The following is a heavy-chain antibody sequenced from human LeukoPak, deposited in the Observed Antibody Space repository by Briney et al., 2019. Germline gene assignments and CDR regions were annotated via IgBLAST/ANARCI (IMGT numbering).Heavy chain of an antibody. Sequence: GGSLRLSCAASGFTFSSYSMNWVRQAPGKGLEWVSSISSSSSYIYYADSVKGRFTISRDNAKNSLYLQMNSLRAEDTAGYYCARVIAAAGIDYWGQGTLVTVSS. J-gene: IGHJ4*02. CDR2: ISSSSSYI. CDR1: GFTFSSYS. D-gene: IGHD6-13*01. V-gene: IGHV3-21*01. CDR3: ARVIAAAGIDY.